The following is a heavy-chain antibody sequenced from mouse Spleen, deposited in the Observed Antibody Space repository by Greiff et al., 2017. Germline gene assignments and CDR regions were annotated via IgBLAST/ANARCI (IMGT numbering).Heavy chain of an antibody. Sequence: QVQLQQSGAELVKPEASVKLSCKASGYTFTSYWMHWVKQRPGQGLEWIGMIHPNSGSTNYNEKFKSKATLTVDKSSSTAYMQLSSLTSEDSAVYYCARDDYDDYYAMDYWGQGTSVTVSS. CDR1: GYTFTSYW. D-gene: IGHD2-4*01. CDR3: ARDDYDDYYAMDY. V-gene: IGHV1-64*01. J-gene: IGHJ4*01. CDR2: IHPNSGST.